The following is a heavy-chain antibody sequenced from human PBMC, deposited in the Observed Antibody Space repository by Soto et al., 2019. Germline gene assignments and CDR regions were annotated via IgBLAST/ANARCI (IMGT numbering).Heavy chain of an antibody. CDR2: ISGSGGST. D-gene: IGHD3-3*01. Sequence: GGSLRLSCAASGFTFSSYAMSWVRQAPGKGLEWVSAISGSGGSTYYADSVKGRFTISRDNSKNTLYLQMNSLRAEDTAVYYCVKDIYDFWSGPNPNYGMDVWGQGTTVTVSS. J-gene: IGHJ6*02. CDR1: GFTFSSYA. CDR3: VKDIYDFWSGPNPNYGMDV. V-gene: IGHV3-23*01.